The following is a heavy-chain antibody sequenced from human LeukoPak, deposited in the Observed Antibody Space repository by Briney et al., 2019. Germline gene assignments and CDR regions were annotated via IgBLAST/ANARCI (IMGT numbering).Heavy chain of an antibody. Sequence: PGGSLRLSCAASGFTFSSYAMSWVRQAPGKGLEWVSAISGSGGGTYYADSVKGRFTISRDNSKNTLYLQMNSLRAEDTAVYYWATHLITMVRGVITLYYFDYWGQGTLVTVSS. D-gene: IGHD3-10*01. CDR1: GFTFSSYA. V-gene: IGHV3-23*01. CDR2: ISGSGGGT. J-gene: IGHJ4*02. CDR3: ATHLITMVRGVITLYYFDY.